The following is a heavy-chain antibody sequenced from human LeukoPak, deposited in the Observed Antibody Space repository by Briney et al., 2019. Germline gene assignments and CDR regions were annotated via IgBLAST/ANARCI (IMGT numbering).Heavy chain of an antibody. CDR2: IYYSGSS. CDR1: GGSISSYY. CDR3: ARFRTTSGELNH. V-gene: IGHV4-59*01. Sequence: SETLSLTCTVSGGSISSYYWSWIRQPPGKGLEWIGYIYYSGSSNYNPSLKSRVTISVDTSKNQFSLKLSSMTAADTAVYYCARFRTTSGELNHWGQGTLVTVSS. J-gene: IGHJ5*02. D-gene: IGHD3-10*01.